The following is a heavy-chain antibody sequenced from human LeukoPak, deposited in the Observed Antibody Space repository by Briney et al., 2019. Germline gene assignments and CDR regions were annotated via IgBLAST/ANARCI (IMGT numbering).Heavy chain of an antibody. CDR1: GGSISSYY. CDR3: ARKGDTYGLSR. J-gene: IGHJ4*02. CDR2: IYTSGST. V-gene: IGHV4-4*07. D-gene: IGHD5-18*01. Sequence: SETLSLTCTVSGGSISSYYWSWIRQPAGKGLEWIGRIYTSGSTNYNPSLKSRVTMSVDTSKNQFSLRLTSVTAADTAVYYCARKGDTYGLSRWGQGTLVTVSS.